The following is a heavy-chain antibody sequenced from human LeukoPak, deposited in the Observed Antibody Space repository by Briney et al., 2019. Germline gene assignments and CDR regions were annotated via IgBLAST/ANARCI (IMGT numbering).Heavy chain of an antibody. CDR3: AREPLPYYDFWSGLNGFDP. V-gene: IGHV4-4*07. D-gene: IGHD3-3*01. J-gene: IGHJ5*02. CDR2: IYTSGRT. CDR1: GGSISGYY. Sequence: KPSETLSLTCAVSGGSISGYYWRWIRQTAGEGLGWIGRIYTSGRTNYNPPLKSGVTISVDKSKNQFSLKMSSVSAARTALYSCAREPLPYYDFWSGLNGFDPWGQGTLGTVSS.